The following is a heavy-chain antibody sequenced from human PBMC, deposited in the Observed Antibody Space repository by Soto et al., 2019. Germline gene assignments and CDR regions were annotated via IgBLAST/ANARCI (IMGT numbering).Heavy chain of an antibody. J-gene: IGHJ2*01. D-gene: IGHD1-26*01. V-gene: IGHV3-7*01. CDR3: ARRATTSAGYFDL. Sequence: GGSLRLSCAASGFTFTNYWMSWVRQAPGKGLEWVANIKQDGSEKNYKDSVKGRLTISRDNAKNSLSLQMNSLRAEDTAVYYCARRATTSAGYFDLWGRGSLVTVSS. CDR2: IKQDGSEK. CDR1: GFTFTNYW.